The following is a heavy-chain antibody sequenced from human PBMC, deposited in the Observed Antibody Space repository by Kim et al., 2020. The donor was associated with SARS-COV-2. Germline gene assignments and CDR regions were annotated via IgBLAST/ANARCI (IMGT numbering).Heavy chain of an antibody. CDR1: GGSISSGGYY. CDR3: ARAPLTIFGVVIQNFDY. Sequence: SEILSLTCTVSGGSISSGGYYWSWIRQHPGKGLEWIGYIYYSGSTYYNPSLKSRVTISVDTSKNQFSLKLSSVTAADTAVYYCARAPLTIFGVVIQNFDYWGQGTLVTVSS. V-gene: IGHV4-31*03. CDR2: IYYSGST. D-gene: IGHD3-3*01. J-gene: IGHJ4*02.